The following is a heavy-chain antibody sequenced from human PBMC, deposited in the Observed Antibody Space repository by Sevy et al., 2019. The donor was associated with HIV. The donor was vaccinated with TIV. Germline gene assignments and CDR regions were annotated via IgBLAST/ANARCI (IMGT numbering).Heavy chain of an antibody. Sequence: SETLSLTCAVYGVSFSGYYWSWIRQPPGKGLEWIGEINHIGSTNYNPSLKSRVTISVDPSKNQFSLNLSSVTAADTAVYYCARFYDRRDYYMDVWGKGTTVTVSS. CDR3: ARFYDRRDYYMDV. D-gene: IGHD3-22*01. CDR2: INHIGST. V-gene: IGHV4-34*01. J-gene: IGHJ6*03. CDR1: GVSFSGYY.